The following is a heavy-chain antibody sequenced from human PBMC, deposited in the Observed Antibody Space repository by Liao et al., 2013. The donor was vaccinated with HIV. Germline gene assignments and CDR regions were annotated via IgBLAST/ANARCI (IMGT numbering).Heavy chain of an antibody. CDR3: ARAGLDYGGPNYFDY. J-gene: IGHJ4*02. D-gene: IGHD4-23*01. V-gene: IGHV4-4*07. CDR2: IYSSGSA. CDR1: GGSISSYY. Sequence: QVQLQESGPGLVKPSETLSLTCTVSGGSISSYYWSWIRQPAGKGLEWIGRIYSSGSANYNPSLKSRVTMSVDTSKNQFSLKLSSVTAADTAVYYCARAGLDYGGPNYFDYWGQGTLVTVSS.